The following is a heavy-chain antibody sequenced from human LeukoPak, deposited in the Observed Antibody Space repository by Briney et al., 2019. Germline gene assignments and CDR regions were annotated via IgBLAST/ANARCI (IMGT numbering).Heavy chain of an antibody. J-gene: IGHJ3*02. CDR2: ISWNSGSI. Sequence: GRSLRLSCAASGFTFDDYAMHWVRQAPGKGLEWVSGISWNSGSIGYADSVKGRFTISRDNAKNSLYLQMNSLRAEDMALYYCAKAMVYGGNSVGGAFDIWGQGTMVTVSS. CDR1: GFTFDDYA. D-gene: IGHD4-23*01. V-gene: IGHV3-9*03. CDR3: AKAMVYGGNSVGGAFDI.